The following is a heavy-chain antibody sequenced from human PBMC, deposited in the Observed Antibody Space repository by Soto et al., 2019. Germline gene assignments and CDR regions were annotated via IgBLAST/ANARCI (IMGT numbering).Heavy chain of an antibody. V-gene: IGHV3-23*01. Sequence: EVQLLESGGGLVQPGGSLRLSCAASGFTFSSYAMSWVRQAPGKGLEWVSAISGSGGSTYYADSVKGRFTISRDNSKNTLYLQMNSMRAEDTAVYYCAKDQVGGYRSGGSCYSGLWYWGQRTLVTVSS. CDR1: GFTFSSYA. CDR3: AKDQVGGYRSGGSCYSGLWY. D-gene: IGHD2-15*01. CDR2: ISGSGGST. J-gene: IGHJ4*02.